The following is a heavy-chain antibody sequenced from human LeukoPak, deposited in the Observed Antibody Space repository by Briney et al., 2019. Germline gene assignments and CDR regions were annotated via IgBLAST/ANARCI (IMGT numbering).Heavy chain of an antibody. CDR1: GFTFSSYD. CDR2: IGTAGDT. Sequence: GGSLRLSCAASGFTFSSYDMHWVRQATGKGLEWVSAIGTAGDTYYPGSVKGRFTISRENAKNSLYLQMNSLRAGDTAVYYCARSRIAAAGWNDAFDIWGQGTMVTVSS. V-gene: IGHV3-13*01. J-gene: IGHJ3*02. D-gene: IGHD6-13*01. CDR3: ARSRIAAAGWNDAFDI.